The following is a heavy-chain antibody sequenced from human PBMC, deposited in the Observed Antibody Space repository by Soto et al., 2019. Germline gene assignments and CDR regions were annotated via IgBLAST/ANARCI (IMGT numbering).Heavy chain of an antibody. D-gene: IGHD2-21*02. Sequence: PGESLKISCQGSGDTFSSYWIGWVRQMPGKGLEWMGIMFLGGSDTRYSPSFQGRVNISADKSIRTAYLQWKSLEASDTAMYYCARIRKNCGGDCYAVEYWGPGNLVTVSS. CDR3: ARIRKNCGGDCYAVEY. V-gene: IGHV5-51*01. J-gene: IGHJ4*02. CDR2: MFLGGSDT. CDR1: GDTFSSYW.